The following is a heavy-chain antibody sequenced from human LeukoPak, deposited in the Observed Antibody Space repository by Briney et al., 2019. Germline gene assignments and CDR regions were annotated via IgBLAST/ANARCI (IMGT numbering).Heavy chain of an antibody. V-gene: IGHV4-4*07. J-gene: IGHJ4*02. CDR1: GGSIGTFY. CDR2: IWSSGTT. D-gene: IGHD3-16*01. CDR3: ARPEYVTFDY. Sequence: PAGTLSLTCSVSGGSIGTFYWNWIRQPAEKGLEWIGRIWSSGTTNYNPFLKSRVTMSLDTSKNQVSLNLISVTAADTALYYCARPEYVTFDYWGRGTVVIVSS.